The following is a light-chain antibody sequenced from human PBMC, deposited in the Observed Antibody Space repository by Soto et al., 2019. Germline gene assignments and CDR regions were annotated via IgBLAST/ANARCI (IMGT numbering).Light chain of an antibody. J-gene: IGKJ2*01. CDR3: QQYNNWPPMST. CDR1: QSVSSSH. CDR2: GTS. V-gene: IGKV3-15*01. Sequence: EIVLTQSPGTLSLSPGERATLSCRASQSVSSSHLAWYQHKPGQAPRLLIHGTSTRAADIPARFSGSVSGTEFTLTINSLQPEDFVIYYCQQYNNWPPMSTFGQGTKLEMK.